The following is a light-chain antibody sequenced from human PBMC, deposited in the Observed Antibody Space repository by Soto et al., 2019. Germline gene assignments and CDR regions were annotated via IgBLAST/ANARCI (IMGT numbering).Light chain of an antibody. J-gene: IGKJ1*01. CDR2: DAS. V-gene: IGKV1-39*01. CDR3: QQSYSSPPT. Sequence: DIQMTQSPPALSASVGDRVTITCRASQNIDTYLNWYQQKPGKAPELLIHDASSLQSGVPSRFSGSGSGADFTLTIGSLQPEDFAVYYCQQSYSSPPTFGQGTKVDI. CDR1: QNIDTY.